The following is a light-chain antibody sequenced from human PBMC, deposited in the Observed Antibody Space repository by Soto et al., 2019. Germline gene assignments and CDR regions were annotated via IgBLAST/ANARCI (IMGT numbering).Light chain of an antibody. CDR2: GAS. V-gene: IGKV3-20*01. J-gene: IGKJ1*01. CDR3: QQYGSSPRT. Sequence: EIVVTQSRGTLSLSPGERSTLSCRASKSVSSSYLAWYQQKPGQAPRLLICGASSRATGIPERFSGSGSGTDFTLTISRLAPEDFEVYYCQQYGSSPRTFGQGTKVDIK. CDR1: KSVSSSY.